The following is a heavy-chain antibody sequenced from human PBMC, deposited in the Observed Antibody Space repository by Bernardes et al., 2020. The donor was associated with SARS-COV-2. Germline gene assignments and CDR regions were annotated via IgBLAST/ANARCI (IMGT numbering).Heavy chain of an antibody. CDR3: AREGGTSGRGMDV. CDR2: MSASGSS. Sequence: SETLSLTRSVSGGSISTYYWSWIRQPAGMGLEWIGRMSASGSSNHNPSLRSRITMSVDTPQNQISLELSSVTAADTAVYYCAREGGTSGRGMDVWGQGTTVTVSS. J-gene: IGHJ6*02. D-gene: IGHD3-10*01. V-gene: IGHV4-4*07. CDR1: GGSISTYY.